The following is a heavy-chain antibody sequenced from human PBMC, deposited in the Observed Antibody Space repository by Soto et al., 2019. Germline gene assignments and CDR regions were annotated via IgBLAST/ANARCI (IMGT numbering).Heavy chain of an antibody. CDR1: GFTFSSYW. CDR3: ARTGDGHHDFLDY. J-gene: IGHJ4*02. Sequence: GGSLRLSCAASGFTFSSYWMNWVRQAPGKGLEWVANINQVGNEDNLLDSVKGRFTISRDNAKNSLFLQMNSLRVDDTAVYYCARTGDGHHDFLDYWGQGALVTVSS. CDR2: INQVGNED. V-gene: IGHV3-7*01. D-gene: IGHD1-1*01.